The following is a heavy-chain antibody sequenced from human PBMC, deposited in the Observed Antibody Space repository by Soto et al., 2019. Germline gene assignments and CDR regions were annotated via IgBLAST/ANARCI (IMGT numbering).Heavy chain of an antibody. Sequence: GGSLRLSCAASGFTFNSYGMHWVRQAPGKGLEWVSAISDSGSNIYYADSVKGRFTISRDNSKNTLYLQMNSLRAEDTAVYYCAKHDCSSTSCYLRFDYWGQGTLVTVSS. CDR3: AKHDCSSTSCYLRFDY. J-gene: IGHJ4*02. D-gene: IGHD2-2*01. CDR2: ISDSGSNI. V-gene: IGHV3-23*01. CDR1: GFTFNSYG.